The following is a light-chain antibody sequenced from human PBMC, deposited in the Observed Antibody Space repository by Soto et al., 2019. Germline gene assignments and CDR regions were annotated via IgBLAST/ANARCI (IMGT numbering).Light chain of an antibody. CDR2: DAS. J-gene: IGKJ4*01. Sequence: DIQMTQSPSSLSASVGDRVTITCQASQDIKNYLNWYQQKSGKAPKLLIYDASDLETGVPSRSSGSGSGTDFTFTINSLQPEDIATYYCQQYDNLPLTFGGGTKVDIK. V-gene: IGKV1-33*01. CDR3: QQYDNLPLT. CDR1: QDIKNY.